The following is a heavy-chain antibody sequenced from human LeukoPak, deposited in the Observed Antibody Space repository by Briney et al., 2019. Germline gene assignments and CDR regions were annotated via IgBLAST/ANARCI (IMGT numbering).Heavy chain of an antibody. CDR3: ARGQLLLRSAMDV. CDR2: IYSSGGT. Sequence: PGGSLRLSCAASGFIVSSYYMSWVRQAPGRGLEWVSIIYSSGGTFYSDSVKGRFTISRDNSKNTVYLEMSSLRVDDTAVYFCARGQLLLRSAMDVWGRGTPLTVSS. J-gene: IGHJ6*02. V-gene: IGHV3-53*01. D-gene: IGHD4-11*01. CDR1: GFIVSSYY.